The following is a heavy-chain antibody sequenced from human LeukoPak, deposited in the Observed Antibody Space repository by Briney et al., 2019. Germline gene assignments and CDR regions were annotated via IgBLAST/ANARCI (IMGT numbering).Heavy chain of an antibody. V-gene: IGHV4-39*01. CDR2: IYYPRTT. D-gene: IGHD6-19*01. J-gene: IGHJ6*02. CDR1: GGSVGISGFY. Sequence: PSETLSLTCKVSGGSVGISGFYWGRFRQPPGKGLEWIWSIYYPRTTHYNPSIESRVTISVDTSKYQVLLTLRSVTATDTAVYYCGRHVRSGWDYFNGLDVWGQGTAVTVSS. CDR3: GRHVRSGWDYFNGLDV.